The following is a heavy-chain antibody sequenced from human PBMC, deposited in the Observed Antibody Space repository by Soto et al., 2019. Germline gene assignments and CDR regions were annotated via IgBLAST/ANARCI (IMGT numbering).Heavy chain of an antibody. D-gene: IGHD2-21*01. V-gene: IGHV3-11*06. Sequence: GGFLRLSCATSGFSFSDSYMSWIRQAPGKGLEWISYISPRSTFRDYADSVKGRFTISRDSVKNSLYLQMNNLTADDTGVYYCARGGGGGLFDPWGQGSVVTVSS. CDR2: ISPRSTFR. CDR1: GFSFSDSY. J-gene: IGHJ5*02. CDR3: ARGGGGGLFDP.